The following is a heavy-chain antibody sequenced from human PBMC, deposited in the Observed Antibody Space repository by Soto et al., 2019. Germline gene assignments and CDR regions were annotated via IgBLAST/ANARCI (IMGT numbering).Heavy chain of an antibody. CDR1: GFTVSSYA. CDR3: AKERGYIVVVPAALDY. V-gene: IGHV3-23*01. Sequence: PGGSMRLSCAASGFTVSSYAMSWVRQAPGKGLEWVSAISGSGGSTYYADSVKGRFTISRDNSKNTLYLQMNSLRAEDTAVYYCAKERGYIVVVPAALDYWGQGTLVTVSS. D-gene: IGHD2-2*01. J-gene: IGHJ4*02. CDR2: ISGSGGST.